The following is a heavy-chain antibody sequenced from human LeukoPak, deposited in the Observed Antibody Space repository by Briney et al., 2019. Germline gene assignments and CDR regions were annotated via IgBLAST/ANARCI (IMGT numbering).Heavy chain of an antibody. Sequence: SVKVSCKASGGTFSRYVISWVRQAPGQGLEWMGRIIPILGIANYAQKFQGRVTITADKSTSTAYMELSSPRSEDTAVYYCASPPADYYDSRDYFDYWGQGTLVTVSS. D-gene: IGHD3-22*01. CDR3: ASPPADYYDSRDYFDY. V-gene: IGHV1-69*04. CDR1: GGTFSRYV. J-gene: IGHJ4*02. CDR2: IIPILGIA.